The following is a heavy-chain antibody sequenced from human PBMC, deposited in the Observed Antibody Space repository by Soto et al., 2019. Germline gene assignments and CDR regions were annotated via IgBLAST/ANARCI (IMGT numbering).Heavy chain of an antibody. CDR2: IYYSVST. Sequence: QVQLQESGPGLVKPSETLSLTCTVSGGSISSYYWSWIRQPPGKGLEWIGYIYYSVSTNYNPSLKSRVTISLDTSKYPYSLKQSSVPAPDPAVYYCARDRLYGSAYMDVWGKGTTVTGS. CDR1: GGSISSYY. J-gene: IGHJ6*03. V-gene: IGHV4-59*01. D-gene: IGHD3-10*01. CDR3: ARDRLYGSAYMDV.